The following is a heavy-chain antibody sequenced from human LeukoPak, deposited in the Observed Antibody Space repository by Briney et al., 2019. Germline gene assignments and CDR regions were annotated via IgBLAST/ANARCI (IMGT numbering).Heavy chain of an antibody. CDR3: ARGRYSGSYLLDY. Sequence: GGSLRLSCAASGFTFSSYWMSWVRQAPGKGLEWVSVIYSGGSTYYADSVKGRFTISRDNAKNSLYLQMNSLRAEDTALYYCARGRYSGSYLLDYWGQGTLVTVSS. D-gene: IGHD1-26*01. J-gene: IGHJ4*02. CDR2: IYSGGST. V-gene: IGHV3-66*01. CDR1: GFTFSSYW.